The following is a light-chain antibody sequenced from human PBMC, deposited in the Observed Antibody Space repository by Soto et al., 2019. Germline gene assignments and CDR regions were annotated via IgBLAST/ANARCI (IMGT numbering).Light chain of an antibody. J-gene: IGKJ1*01. CDR3: QQYNSFSPWT. Sequence: DIQMTQSPSTLSASVGDRVTITCRASQSLDTWLAWYQQKPGKAPKLLIYDASSLESGVPSRFSGSGSGTEFTLTINSLQPDDFATYYCQQYNSFSPWTFGQGTKV. CDR2: DAS. V-gene: IGKV1-5*01. CDR1: QSLDTW.